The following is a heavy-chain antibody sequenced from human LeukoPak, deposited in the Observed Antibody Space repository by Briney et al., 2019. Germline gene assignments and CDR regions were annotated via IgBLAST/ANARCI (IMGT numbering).Heavy chain of an antibody. J-gene: IGHJ6*02. CDR2: ISSSDSTI. V-gene: IGHV3-48*02. D-gene: IGHD5-24*01. Sequence: GGSLRLSCAASGFTFSSYSMNWVRQAPGKGLQWVSYISSSDSTICYADSVKGRFTISRDNAKNSLYLQMNSLRDEDTAAYYCARGGGYNYGMDVWGQGTTVTVSS. CDR1: GFTFSSYS. CDR3: ARGGGYNYGMDV.